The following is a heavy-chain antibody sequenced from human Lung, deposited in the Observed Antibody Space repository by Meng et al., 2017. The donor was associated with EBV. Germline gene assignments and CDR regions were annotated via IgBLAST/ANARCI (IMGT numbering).Heavy chain of an antibody. CDR3: TNLDY. V-gene: IGHV3-73*02. J-gene: IGHJ4*02. CDR2: ITTQRSNYAT. Sequence: EVQVVGSGGGLVTPGGSRGLSCTVSGVSFAGSALHWVRQASGKGLEWIARITTQRSNYATAYAASVRGRFIISRDDSEKMMYLRMNSLKTDDTARYYCTNLDYWGQGTLVTVSS. CDR1: GVSFAGSA.